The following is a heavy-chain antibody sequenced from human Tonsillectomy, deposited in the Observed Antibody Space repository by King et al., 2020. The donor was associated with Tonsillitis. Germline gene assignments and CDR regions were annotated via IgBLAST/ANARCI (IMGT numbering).Heavy chain of an antibody. J-gene: IGHJ2*01. V-gene: IGHV1-2*02. CDR2: INPNSGGT. CDR1: GYVFTVYY. Sequence: VQQVQSGAEVKKPGASVKVSCEASGYVFTVYYIHWVRQAPGQGLEWMGWINPNSGGTNYAQKFQGRVTMTRDTSISTAYMELNRLTSADTAVYYCARGLAGDGVVLAATPVWYFDPWGRGTLVTVSS. D-gene: IGHD2-15*01. CDR3: ARGLAGDGVVLAATPVWYFDP.